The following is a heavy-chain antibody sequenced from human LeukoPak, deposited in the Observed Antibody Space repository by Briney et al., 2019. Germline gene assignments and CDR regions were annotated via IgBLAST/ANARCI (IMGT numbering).Heavy chain of an antibody. V-gene: IGHV1-69*05. CDR2: IIPIFGTA. D-gene: IGHD6-19*01. CDR3: ATGWSANYFDY. CDR1: GGTFSSYA. Sequence: ALVKVSCKASGGTFSSYAISWVRQAPGQGLEWMERIIPIFGTANYAQKFQGRVTITTDESTSTAYMELSSLRSEDTAVYYCATGWSANYFDYWGQGTLVTVSS. J-gene: IGHJ4*02.